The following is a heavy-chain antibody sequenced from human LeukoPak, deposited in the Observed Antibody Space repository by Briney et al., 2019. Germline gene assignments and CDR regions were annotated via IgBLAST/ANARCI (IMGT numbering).Heavy chain of an antibody. J-gene: IGHJ4*02. Sequence: GGSLRLSCAASGFTFSTYAMSWVRQTPGKGLEWVAHINPEESEKNYINSVKGRFTISRDNAKNSLYLQMNSLTDEDTAVYYCVRDKVNGARTGSLFDYWGQGTLVTVSS. CDR2: INPEESEK. D-gene: IGHD2-8*01. V-gene: IGHV3-7*01. CDR3: VRDKVNGARTGSLFDY. CDR1: GFTFSTYA.